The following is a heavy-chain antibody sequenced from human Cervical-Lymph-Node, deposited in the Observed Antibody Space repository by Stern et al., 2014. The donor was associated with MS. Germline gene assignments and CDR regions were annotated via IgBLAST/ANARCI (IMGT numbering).Heavy chain of an antibody. CDR3: AKAIFGSENY. CDR2: INAGNGNT. J-gene: IGHJ4*02. Sequence: QVQLVQSGAEVKKPGASVKVSCKASGYTFTTYTIHWVRQAPGQGLEWMGWINAGNGNTKYSQKLQGRIHIYRNTSASTSFMELSSLRSEDTAVYYCAKAIFGSENYWGQGTLVTVSS. CDR1: GYTFTTYT. V-gene: IGHV1-3*01. D-gene: IGHD3-3*02.